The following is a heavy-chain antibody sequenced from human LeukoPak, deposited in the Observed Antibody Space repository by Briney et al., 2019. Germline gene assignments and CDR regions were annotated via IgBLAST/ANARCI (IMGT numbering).Heavy chain of an antibody. CDR1: GYSFTSYW. Sequence: KHGESLKISCKGSGYSFTSYWIGWVRQMPGKGLEWTGIIYPGDSDTRYSPSFQGQVTISADKSISTAYLQWSSLKASDTAMYYCARPEDYSNYDGAFDIWGQGTMVTVSS. CDR2: IYPGDSDT. D-gene: IGHD4-11*01. V-gene: IGHV5-51*01. J-gene: IGHJ3*02. CDR3: ARPEDYSNYDGAFDI.